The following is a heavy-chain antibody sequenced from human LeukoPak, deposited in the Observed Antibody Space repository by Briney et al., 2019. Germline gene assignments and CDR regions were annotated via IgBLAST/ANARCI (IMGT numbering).Heavy chain of an antibody. Sequence: PSETLSLTCTISDDSSRSDNYYGGWVRQPPGKGLEWIGNIYYSGSTYYNPSLKSRVTMSVDTSKNQFFLKLNSVTAADTAVYYCARGRPYSGGYHLDCWGQGTLVTVSA. CDR3: ARGRPYSGGYHLDC. D-gene: IGHD1-26*01. V-gene: IGHV4-39*01. J-gene: IGHJ4*02. CDR1: DDSSRSDNYY. CDR2: IYYSGST.